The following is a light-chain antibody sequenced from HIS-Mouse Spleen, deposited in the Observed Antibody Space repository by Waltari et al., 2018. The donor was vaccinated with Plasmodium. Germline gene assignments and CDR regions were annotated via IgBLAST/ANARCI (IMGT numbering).Light chain of an antibody. J-gene: IGLJ3*02. CDR2: EVS. CDR3: SSYTSSSTPWV. V-gene: IGLV2-14*01. Sequence: QSALPQPASVSGSPGQSITISCPGTSSDVGGSNYVSWYQQHPGKAPKLMIYEVSNRPSGVSNRFSGSKSGNTASLTISGLQAEDEADYYCSSYTSSSTPWVFGGGTKLTVL. CDR1: SSDVGGSNY.